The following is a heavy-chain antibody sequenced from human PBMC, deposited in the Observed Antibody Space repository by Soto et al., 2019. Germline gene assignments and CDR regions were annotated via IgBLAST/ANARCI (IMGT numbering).Heavy chain of an antibody. V-gene: IGHV3-33*01. Sequence: PGGSLRLSCAASGFTFSSYGMHWVRQAPGKGLEWVAVIWYDGSNKYYADSVKGRFTISRDNSKNTLYLQMNSLRAEDTAVYYCARDGPPTIFERPPYGMDVWGQGTTVTVSS. CDR3: ARDGPPTIFERPPYGMDV. J-gene: IGHJ6*02. CDR1: GFTFSSYG. D-gene: IGHD3-3*01. CDR2: IWYDGSNK.